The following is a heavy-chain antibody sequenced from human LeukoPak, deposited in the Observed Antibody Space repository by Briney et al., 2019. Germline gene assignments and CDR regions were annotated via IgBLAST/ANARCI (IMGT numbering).Heavy chain of an antibody. CDR3: ARGKYYYDSSGYYDY. CDR1: GFTFSSYD. CDR2: IGTAGDT. V-gene: IGHV3-13*01. Sequence: GGSLRLSCAASGFTFSSYDMHWVRQATGKGLEWVSAIGTAGDTYYPGSVKGRFTISRENAKNSLYLQMNSLRAGDTAVYYCARGKYYYDSSGYYDYWGQGTLVTVSS. D-gene: IGHD3-22*01. J-gene: IGHJ4*02.